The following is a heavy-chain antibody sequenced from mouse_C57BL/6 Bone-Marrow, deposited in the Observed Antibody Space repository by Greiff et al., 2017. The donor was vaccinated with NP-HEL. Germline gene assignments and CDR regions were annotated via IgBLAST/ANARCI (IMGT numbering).Heavy chain of an antibody. CDR2: IYPGDGDT. J-gene: IGHJ2*01. Sequence: VQLQQSGPELVKPGASVKISCKASGYAFSSSWMNWVKQRPGKGLEWIGRIYPGDGDTNYNGKFKGKATLTADKSSSTAYMQLSSLTSEDSAVYFCARSYEGYWGQGTTLTVSS. CDR3: ARSYEGY. CDR1: GYAFSSSW. V-gene: IGHV1-82*01. D-gene: IGHD2-10*02.